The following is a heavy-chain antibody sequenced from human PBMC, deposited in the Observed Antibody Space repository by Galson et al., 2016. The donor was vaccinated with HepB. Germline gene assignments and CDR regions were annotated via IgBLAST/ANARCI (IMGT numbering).Heavy chain of an antibody. Sequence: SVKVSCKASGGTFSKCTLTWVRQAPGQGLEWMGGIIPMFGTTNYAQKFQGRVTIIADESTSTAYMELSSLRSEDTAVYYCARSYSTSSEYYYYGMDVWGQGTTVTVSS. D-gene: IGHD2/OR15-2a*01. J-gene: IGHJ6*02. CDR2: IIPMFGTT. V-gene: IGHV1-69*13. CDR1: GGTFSKCT. CDR3: ARSYSTSSEYYYYGMDV.